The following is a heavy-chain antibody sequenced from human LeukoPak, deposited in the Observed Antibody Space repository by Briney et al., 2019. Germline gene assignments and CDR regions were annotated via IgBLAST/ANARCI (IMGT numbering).Heavy chain of an antibody. CDR2: INPNSGGT. CDR1: GYTFTGYY. J-gene: IGHJ4*02. V-gene: IGHV1-2*02. D-gene: IGHD2-2*01. CDR3: ARGCSSTSCYPDY. Sequence: ASVKVSCKASGYTFTGYYMHWVRQAPGQGLEWMGWINPNSGGTNYAQKFQGRVTMTRDTSIGTAYMELSRLRSDDTAVYYCARGCSSTSCYPDYWGQGTLVTVSS.